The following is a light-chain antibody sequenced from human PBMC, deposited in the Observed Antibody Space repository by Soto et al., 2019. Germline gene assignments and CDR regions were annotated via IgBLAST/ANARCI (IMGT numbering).Light chain of an antibody. CDR3: TSFKPSSALVI. CDR1: SSDVGGFHF. CDR2: EVT. J-gene: IGLJ2*01. V-gene: IGLV2-14*01. Sequence: QSALPQPASVSGTPGQSITISCSGTSSDVGGFHFVSWYQQHPGKAPRLMIYEVTHRPSGVSNRFSGSKSGNTASLTISGLQAEDEASYYCTSFKPSSALVIFGGGTKLTVL.